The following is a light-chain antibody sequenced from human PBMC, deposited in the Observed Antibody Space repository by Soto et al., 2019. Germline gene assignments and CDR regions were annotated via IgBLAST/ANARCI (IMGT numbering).Light chain of an antibody. V-gene: IGKV3-20*01. J-gene: IGKJ5*01. CDR3: QQYHNSPIT. Sequence: EILLTHSPGTLSLSPGERATLSWGASLTVSDNYLAWYQQKPGQAPRLLIYGVSNRATAIPDRFSGSGSGTDLTLTINRLEPEDFAVYYCQQYHNSPITFGQGTRLEIK. CDR1: LTVSDNY. CDR2: GVS.